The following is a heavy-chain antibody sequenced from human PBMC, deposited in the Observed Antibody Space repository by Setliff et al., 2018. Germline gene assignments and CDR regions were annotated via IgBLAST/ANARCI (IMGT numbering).Heavy chain of an antibody. D-gene: IGHD3-10*01. CDR3: ARLSWDGLRYHGLDV. Sequence: PSETLSLTCTVSGGSISSMSYYWGWIRQPPGKGLEWIGSIYHSGSSYYNPSLKSRVTISVDTSTNQFSLKLRSVTAADTAVYYCARLSWDGLRYHGLDVWGQGTTVTVSS. CDR2: IYHSGSS. CDR1: GGSISSMSYY. V-gene: IGHV4-39*07. J-gene: IGHJ6*02.